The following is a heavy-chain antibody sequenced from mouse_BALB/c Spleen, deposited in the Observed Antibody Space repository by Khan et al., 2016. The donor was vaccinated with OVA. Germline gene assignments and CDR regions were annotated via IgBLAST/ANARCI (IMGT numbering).Heavy chain of an antibody. CDR1: GYTFTNYG. CDR2: INTYTGET. J-gene: IGHJ3*01. D-gene: IGHD2-4*01. CDR3: VKGDDYDGTY. V-gene: IGHV9-3-1*01. Sequence: QMQLVQSGPELKKPGEIVKISCKASGYTFTNYGMNWVKQAPGKGLKWIGWINTYTGETTYADDFKGRFAFSLETSASTAYLQINSLRNEDTATYFCVKGDDYDGTYGGQGTLITVS.